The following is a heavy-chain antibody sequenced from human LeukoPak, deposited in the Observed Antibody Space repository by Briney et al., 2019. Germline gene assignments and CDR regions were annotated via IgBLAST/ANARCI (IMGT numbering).Heavy chain of an antibody. V-gene: IGHV6-1*01. Sequence: SQTLSLTCAISGDSVSSNSVTWNWIRQPPSRGLEWLGMTYYRSTWYNDYAVSVRGRITVNPDTSKNQFSLHLNSVTPEDTAVYYCARRLTQYDCFDPWGQGILVTVSS. CDR3: ARRLTQYDCFDP. J-gene: IGHJ5*02. CDR1: GDSVSSNSVT. D-gene: IGHD2-2*01. CDR2: TYYRSTWYN.